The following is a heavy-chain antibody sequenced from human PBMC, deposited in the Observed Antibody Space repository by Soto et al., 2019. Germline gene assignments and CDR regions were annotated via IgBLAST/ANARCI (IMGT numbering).Heavy chain of an antibody. CDR3: ARVTPGNNLYYFSGLDV. CDR2: ISYEGSNT. CDR1: GFTFDTYG. J-gene: IGHJ6*02. D-gene: IGHD1-1*01. Sequence: QSGGSLRLSCVASGFTFDTYGIHWVRQAPGKGLQWVALISYEGSNTYYADSVRGRFTISRDNSKNTLYLQINALRPEDTGVYYCARVTPGNNLYYFSGLDVWGQGTSVTVSS. V-gene: IGHV3-30-3*01.